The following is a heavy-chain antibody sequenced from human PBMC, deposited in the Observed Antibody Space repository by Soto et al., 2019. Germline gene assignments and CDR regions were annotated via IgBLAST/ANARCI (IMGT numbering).Heavy chain of an antibody. D-gene: IGHD2-2*01. V-gene: IGHV4-59*08. J-gene: IGHJ6*02. Sequence: SETLSLTCTVSGASISRYYWSWIRQSPGKGLEWIGYLYNTGSTHYNPSLESRVTILIDASKNQFSLRVTSVTVADTALYYCARLGGYCSSSSTSCYCFYAMDVWGQGTTVNVSS. CDR3: ARLGGYCSSSSTSCYCFYAMDV. CDR1: GASISRYY. CDR2: LYNTGST.